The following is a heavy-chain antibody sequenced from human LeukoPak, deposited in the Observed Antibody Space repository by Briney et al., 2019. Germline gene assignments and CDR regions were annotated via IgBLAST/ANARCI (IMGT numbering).Heavy chain of an antibody. J-gene: IGHJ3*02. CDR2: IHPADSDT. D-gene: IGHD1-26*01. Sequence: GESLKISCQGSGYSFTNYWIAWVRPMPGKGLEWMGFIHPADSDTTYSPSLQGQVTISADKSINTAHLQWSSLKASDTGMYYCARRIVGPTDAFDIWGQGTMVTVSS. V-gene: IGHV5-51*01. CDR1: GYSFTNYW. CDR3: ARRIVGPTDAFDI.